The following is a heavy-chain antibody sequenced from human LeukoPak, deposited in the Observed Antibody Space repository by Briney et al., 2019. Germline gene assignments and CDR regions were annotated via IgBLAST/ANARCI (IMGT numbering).Heavy chain of an antibody. Sequence: SVKVSCKASGGTFSSYAISWVRQAPGQGLEWMGRIIPIFGTANYAQKFQGRVTITTDASTSTAYMELSSLRAEDTAVYYCARVYPGYSYGENWGQGTLVTVSS. CDR1: GGTFSSYA. CDR2: IIPIFGTA. J-gene: IGHJ4*02. V-gene: IGHV1-69*05. D-gene: IGHD5-18*01. CDR3: ARVYPGYSYGEN.